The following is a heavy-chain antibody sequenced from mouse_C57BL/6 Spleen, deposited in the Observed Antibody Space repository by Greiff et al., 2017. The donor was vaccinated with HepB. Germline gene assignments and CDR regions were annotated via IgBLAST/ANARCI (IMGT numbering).Heavy chain of an antibody. CDR2: IYPGSGST. V-gene: IGHV1-55*01. J-gene: IGHJ2*01. CDR3: ARGVSGYGGFDY. D-gene: IGHD2-2*01. Sequence: VQLQQPGAELVKPGASVKMSCKASGYTFTSYWITWVKQRPGQGLEWIGDIYPGSGSTNYNEKFKSKATLTVDTSSSTAYMQLSSLTSEDSAVYYCARGVSGYGGFDYWGQGTTLTVSS. CDR1: GYTFTSYW.